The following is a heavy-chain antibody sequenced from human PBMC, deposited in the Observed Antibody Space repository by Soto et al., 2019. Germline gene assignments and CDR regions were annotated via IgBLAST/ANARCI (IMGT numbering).Heavy chain of an antibody. J-gene: IGHJ4*02. V-gene: IGHV1-69*06. D-gene: IGHD3-22*01. CDR1: GGTFSSYA. CDR3: AADYYDSSGYYSAVDY. CDR2: IIPIFGTA. Sequence: ASVKVSCKASGGTFSSYAISWVRQAPGQGLEWMGGIIPIFGTANYAQKFQGRVTITADKSTSTAYMELSSLRSEDTAVYYCAADYYDSSGYYSAVDYWGQGTLVTVSS.